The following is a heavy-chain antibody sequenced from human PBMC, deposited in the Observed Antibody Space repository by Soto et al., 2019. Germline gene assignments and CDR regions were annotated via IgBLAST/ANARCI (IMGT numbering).Heavy chain of an antibody. CDR2: ISSSVSTI. D-gene: IGHD3-22*01. Sequence: GGSLRLSCAASGFTFSRYEMNWVRQAPGKGLEWVSYISSSVSTIYYADSVKGRFTISRDNAKNSLYLHMNSLRAEDTAVYYCAGERTYYYDSSGYLDDWCQGTLVTVSS. J-gene: IGHJ4*02. CDR1: GFTFSRYE. CDR3: AGERTYYYDSSGYLDD. V-gene: IGHV3-48*03.